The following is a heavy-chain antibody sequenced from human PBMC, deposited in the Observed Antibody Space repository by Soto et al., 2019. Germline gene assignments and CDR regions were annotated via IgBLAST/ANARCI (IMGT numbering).Heavy chain of an antibody. CDR1: GFTFSSYE. J-gene: IGHJ4*02. CDR2: ISSSGSTI. Sequence: GSLRLSCAASGFTFSSYEMNWVRQAPGKGLEWVSYISSSGSTIYYADSVKGRFTISRDNAKNTLYLQLNTLRADDTAVYYCAKDKPGTTSFDYWGKGTLVTVSS. D-gene: IGHD1-1*01. V-gene: IGHV3-48*03. CDR3: AKDKPGTTSFDY.